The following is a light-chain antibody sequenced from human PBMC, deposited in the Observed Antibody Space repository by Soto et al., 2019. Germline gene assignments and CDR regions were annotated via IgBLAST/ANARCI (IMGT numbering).Light chain of an antibody. CDR2: LGS. J-gene: IGKJ1*01. V-gene: IGKV2-28*01. Sequence: DIVMTQSPLSLPVTPGESASISCRSSQSLLHSNGCNYLDWYMQKPGQSPQLLIYLGSSRASGVPDRFSGSGSGTDFTLKISRVEAEDVGVYYCMQALQTKTFGQGTKVDIK. CDR1: QSLLHSNGCNY. CDR3: MQALQTKT.